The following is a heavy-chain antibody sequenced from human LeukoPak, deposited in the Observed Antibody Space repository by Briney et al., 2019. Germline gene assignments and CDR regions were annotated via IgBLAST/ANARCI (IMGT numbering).Heavy chain of an antibody. CDR2: ISSSSSTI. D-gene: IGHD1-26*01. V-gene: IGHV3-48*01. Sequence: PGGSLRLSCAASGFTFSSYSMNWVRQAPGKGLEWVSYISSSSSTIYYADSVKGRFTISRDNSKNTLYLQMNSLRAEDTAVYYCAKDRVSYPAEYFQHWGQGTLVTVSS. CDR3: AKDRVSYPAEYFQH. CDR1: GFTFSSYS. J-gene: IGHJ1*01.